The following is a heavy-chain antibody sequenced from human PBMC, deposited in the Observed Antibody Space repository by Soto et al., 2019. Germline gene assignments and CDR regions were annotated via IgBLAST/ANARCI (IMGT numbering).Heavy chain of an antibody. CDR1: GYSFTSYW. V-gene: IGHV5-51*01. J-gene: IGHJ5*02. D-gene: IGHD6-25*01. Sequence: GESLKISCKGSGYSFTSYWIGWVRQMPGKGLEWMGIIYPGDSDTRYSPSFQGQVTISADKSISTAYLQWSSLKASDTAMYYCARSRWXEAAGPIKGSFVNWFDPWGQGTLVTVSS. CDR3: ARSRWXEAAGPIKGSFVNWFDP. CDR2: IYPGDSDT.